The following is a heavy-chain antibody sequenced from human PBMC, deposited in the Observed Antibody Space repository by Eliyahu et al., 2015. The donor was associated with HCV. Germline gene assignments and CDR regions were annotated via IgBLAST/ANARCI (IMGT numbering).Heavy chain of an antibody. Sequence: EVQLVESGGGIVQPGGSLRLSCVASGSTFGTISMNWVRQAPGKGLEWLSYISSSSSSVYYADVVKGRFTISRDNAKNSLYLQMNSLRDEDTAIYYCASLTSSTGQQYYYYDMDVWGQGTTVTVSS. V-gene: IGHV3-48*02. CDR2: ISSSSSSV. CDR3: ASLTSSTGQQYYYYDMDV. CDR1: GSTFGTIS. J-gene: IGHJ6*02. D-gene: IGHD2-2*01.